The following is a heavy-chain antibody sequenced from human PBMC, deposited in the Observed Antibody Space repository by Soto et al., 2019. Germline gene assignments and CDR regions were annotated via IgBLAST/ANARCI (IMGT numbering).Heavy chain of an antibody. J-gene: IGHJ5*02. CDR2: IKSKNYGATT. D-gene: IGHD5-18*01. CDR3: AREGNSYGPEGFDP. CDR1: GFSFRTAW. Sequence: GSLRLSCAASGFSFRTAWMNWVRQAPGKGLEWVGRIKSKNYGATTDYPAPVKGRFTISRDDSRNTLYLEMNTLRTEDTAVYYCAREGNSYGPEGFDPWGQGTLVTVSS. V-gene: IGHV3-15*07.